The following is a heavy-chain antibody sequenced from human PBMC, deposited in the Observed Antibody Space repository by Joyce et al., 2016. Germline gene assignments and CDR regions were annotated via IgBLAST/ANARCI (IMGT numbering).Heavy chain of an antibody. V-gene: IGHV1-69*01. J-gene: IGHJ6*02. D-gene: IGHD3-3*01. CDR3: SRGQRYTIFGVMDL. CDR2: IMPMLDVA. CDR1: GGSLRGYA. Sequence: QAQLVQSGAEVKKPGSSVKVSCKATGGSLRGYAITGVRKATGRGLEWIGGIMPMLDVANYPQRFQGRVTITADESTRTVYMDLNSLRSDDTAVYYCSRGQRYTIFGVMDLWGQGTTVTVSS.